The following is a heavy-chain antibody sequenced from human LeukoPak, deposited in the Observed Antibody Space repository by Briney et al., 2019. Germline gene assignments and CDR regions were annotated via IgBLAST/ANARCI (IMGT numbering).Heavy chain of an antibody. V-gene: IGHV4-39*07. Sequence: PSETLSLTCTVSGGSISSSSYYWGWIRQPPGKGLEWIGSIYYSGSTYYNPSLKSRVTISVDTSKNQFSLKLSSVTAADTAVYYCARGEDSSGYYYLFDYWGQGTLVTVSS. J-gene: IGHJ4*02. D-gene: IGHD3-22*01. CDR2: IYYSGST. CDR1: GGSISSSSYY. CDR3: ARGEDSSGYYYLFDY.